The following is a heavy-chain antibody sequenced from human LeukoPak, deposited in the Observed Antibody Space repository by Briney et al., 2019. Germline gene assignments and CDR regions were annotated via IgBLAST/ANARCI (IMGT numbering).Heavy chain of an antibody. Sequence: GGSLRLSCAASGFTFDDYAMHWVRQAPGKGLEWVSLISWDGGSTYYADSVKGRFTISRDNSKNSLYLQMNSLRAEDTALYYCAKDIESSRYYDSQWPPGSWGQGTLVTVSS. CDR3: AKDIESSRYYDSQWPPGS. V-gene: IGHV3-43D*03. J-gene: IGHJ4*02. CDR1: GFTFDDYA. CDR2: ISWDGGST. D-gene: IGHD3-22*01.